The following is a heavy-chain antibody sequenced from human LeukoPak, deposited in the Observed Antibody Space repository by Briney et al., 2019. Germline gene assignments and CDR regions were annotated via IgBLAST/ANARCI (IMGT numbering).Heavy chain of an antibody. Sequence: GASVKVSCKASGYAFTSYDINWVRQATGQGLEWMGWMNPNSGNTGYAQKFQGRVTMTRNTSISTAYMELSSLSSEDTAVYYCARGTYSSSWSASELDYWGQGTLVTVSS. CDR3: ARGTYSSSWSASELDY. D-gene: IGHD6-13*01. CDR2: MNPNSGNT. V-gene: IGHV1-8*01. J-gene: IGHJ4*02. CDR1: GYAFTSYD.